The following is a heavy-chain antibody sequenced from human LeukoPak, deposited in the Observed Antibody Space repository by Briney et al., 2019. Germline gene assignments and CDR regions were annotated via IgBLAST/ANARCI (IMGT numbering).Heavy chain of an antibody. CDR3: ARVARPAAHVVSTSRRYHFDY. CDR1: GYTFTSYY. D-gene: IGHD5/OR15-5a*01. CDR2: INPTGGST. Sequence: ASVKVSCKASGYTFTSYYMHWVRQAPGQGLEWMGIINPTGGSTSYAQKFQGRVSMTRDTSTSTVYMELSSLRSEDTAVYYCARVARPAAHVVSTSRRYHFDYWGQGTLVTVSS. V-gene: IGHV1-46*01. J-gene: IGHJ4*02.